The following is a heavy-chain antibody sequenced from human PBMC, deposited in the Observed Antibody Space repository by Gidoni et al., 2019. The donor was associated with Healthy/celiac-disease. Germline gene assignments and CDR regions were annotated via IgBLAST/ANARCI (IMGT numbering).Heavy chain of an antibody. V-gene: IGHV3-33*01. J-gene: IGHJ6*02. Sequence: QVQLVESGGGVVQPGRSLRLSCAASGFTFSSYGMHWVRQAPGKGLEWVAVIWYDGSNKYYADSVKGRFTISRDNSKNTLYLQMNSLRAEDTAVYYCARGLRGMDVWGQGTTVTVSS. CDR3: ARGLRGMDV. CDR1: GFTFSSYG. CDR2: IWYDGSNK.